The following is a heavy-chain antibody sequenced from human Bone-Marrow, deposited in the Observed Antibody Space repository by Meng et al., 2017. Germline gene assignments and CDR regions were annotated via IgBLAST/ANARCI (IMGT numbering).Heavy chain of an antibody. D-gene: IGHD4-17*01. J-gene: IGHJ4*02. Sequence: VQLQESGPGLVKPSGTLSLTCDGSGGSISNDQWWSWVRQPPGKGLEWIGEIYQSGRTNYNPSVKSRVTMSVDKSQNQFSLKVSSVAAADTAVYYCTTLYGDSISWGQGTLVTVSS. V-gene: IGHV4-4*02. CDR2: IYQSGRT. CDR1: GGSISNDQW. CDR3: TTLYGDSIS.